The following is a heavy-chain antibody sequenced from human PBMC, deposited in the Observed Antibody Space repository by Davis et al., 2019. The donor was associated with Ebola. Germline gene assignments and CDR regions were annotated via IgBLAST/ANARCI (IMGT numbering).Heavy chain of an antibody. CDR1: AGSISSSSYY. J-gene: IGHJ6*02. CDR2: IYYSGST. Sequence: MPSETLSLTCTVSAGSISSSSYYWGWIRQPPGKGLEWIGSIYYSGSTYYNPSFKSRVTISVDTSKNHFSLKLSSVTAADTAVYYCATAHWIRGRDVWGQGTTVTVSS. CDR3: ATAHWIRGRDV. D-gene: IGHD2-2*03. V-gene: IGHV4-39*01.